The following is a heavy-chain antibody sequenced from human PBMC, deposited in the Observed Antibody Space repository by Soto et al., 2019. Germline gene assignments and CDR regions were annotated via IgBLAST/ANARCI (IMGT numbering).Heavy chain of an antibody. CDR3: ARAGDIVVVVAATPTPIDY. V-gene: IGHV3-21*01. Sequence: EVQLVESGGGMVKPGGSLRLSCAASGFTFSSYSMNWVRQAPGKGLEWVSSISSSSSYIYYADSVKGRFTISRDNAKNSLYLQMNSLRAEDTAVYYCARAGDIVVVVAATPTPIDYWGQGTLVTVYS. CDR2: ISSSSSYI. D-gene: IGHD2-15*01. J-gene: IGHJ4*02. CDR1: GFTFSSYS.